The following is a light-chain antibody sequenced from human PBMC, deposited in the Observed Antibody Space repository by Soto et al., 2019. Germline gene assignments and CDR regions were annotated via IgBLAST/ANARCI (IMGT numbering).Light chain of an antibody. CDR3: QKYHSAPPT. CDR2: AAS. J-gene: IGKJ1*01. Sequence: DIQMPQSPSSLSASHGDRVSITCRASQGIKNHLAWYQQKPGKVPKLLMFAASTLQSGVPSRFSGSGSETDFTLTISSLQPEEAATYYCQKYHSAPPTFGPGPKVEIK. CDR1: QGIKNH. V-gene: IGKV1-27*01.